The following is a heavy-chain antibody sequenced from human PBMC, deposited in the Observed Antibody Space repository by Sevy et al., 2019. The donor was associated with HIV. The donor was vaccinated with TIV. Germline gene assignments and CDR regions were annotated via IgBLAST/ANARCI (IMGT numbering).Heavy chain of an antibody. D-gene: IGHD3-22*01. CDR2: IGGRGTIT. V-gene: IGHV3-23*01. J-gene: IGHJ4*02. Sequence: GGSLRLSCVASGFTFNNYAMYWVRQAPGKGLEWVSAIGGRGTITYYADSVKGRFTISRDNSKNTLYLQMNSLRAEDTALYFCAKDQSQGYYHDSSGDWGDWGQGTLLTVSS. CDR1: GFTFNNYA. CDR3: AKDQSQGYYHDSSGDWGD.